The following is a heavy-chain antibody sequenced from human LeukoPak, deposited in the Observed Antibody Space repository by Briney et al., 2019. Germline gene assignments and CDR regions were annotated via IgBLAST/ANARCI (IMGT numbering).Heavy chain of an antibody. V-gene: IGHV1-8*01. J-gene: IGHJ4*02. Sequence: SSVKVSCKASGYTFTNYDINWVRQAAGQGLEWMGWMNPNSGDTGYVEKFQGRVTMTRDTSMNTAYMELSSLRSEDTAVYYCTRSGFGGGVHFDYWGQGTPVTVSS. CDR1: GYTFTNYD. CDR3: TRSGFGGGVHFDY. CDR2: MNPNSGDT. D-gene: IGHD3-16*01.